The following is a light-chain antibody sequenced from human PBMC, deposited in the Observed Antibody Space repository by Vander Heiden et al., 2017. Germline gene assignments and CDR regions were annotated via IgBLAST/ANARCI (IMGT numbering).Light chain of an antibody. J-gene: IGLJ1*01. CDR3: CSYTTSSTLV. CDR2: DVS. V-gene: IGLV2-14*03. CDR1: SSDIGGYKY. Sequence: QSAPTPPAPASGSPGQSITISCTGTSSDIGGYKYVSWYQQHPGNAPKVIIFDVSNRPSGISNRFSGSKSGNTASLTISGLQAEDEADYYCCSYTTSSTLVFGTGTKVTVL.